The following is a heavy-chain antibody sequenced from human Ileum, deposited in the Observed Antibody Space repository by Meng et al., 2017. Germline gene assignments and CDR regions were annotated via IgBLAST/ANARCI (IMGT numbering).Heavy chain of an antibody. CDR2: IWYDGSKK. Sequence: QVQLVQSGGGVVQPGKSLGLSCAASGFNFRNYGMHWVRQAPGKGLEWVAVIWYDGSKKYYVDSVKGRFTISRDNSKNTVYLQMNSLRAEDTAIYYCASGHLDYWGQGTLVTVSS. V-gene: IGHV3-33*01. CDR3: ASGHLDY. J-gene: IGHJ4*02. CDR1: GFNFRNYG.